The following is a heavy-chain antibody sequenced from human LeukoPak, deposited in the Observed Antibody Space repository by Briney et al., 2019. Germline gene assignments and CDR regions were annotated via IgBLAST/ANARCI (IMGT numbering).Heavy chain of an antibody. J-gene: IGHJ6*02. CDR2: ISSSGSTI. CDR1: GFTFSSYE. CDR3: ARVYYDFWSGYYRDYYYGMDV. D-gene: IGHD3-3*01. Sequence: GGSLRLSCAASGFTFSSYEMNWVRQAPGKGLEWVSYISSSGSTIYYADSVKGRFTISRDNAKNSLYLQMNSLRAEDTAVYYCARVYYDFWSGYYRDYYYGMDVWGQGTTVTVSS. V-gene: IGHV3-48*03.